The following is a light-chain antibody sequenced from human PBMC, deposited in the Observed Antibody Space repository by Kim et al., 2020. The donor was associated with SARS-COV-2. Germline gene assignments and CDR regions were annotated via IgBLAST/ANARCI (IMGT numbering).Light chain of an antibody. CDR3: QQYGSSPPWT. CDR1: QSVSSSY. J-gene: IGKJ1*01. Sequence: PGERAALSCRASQSVSSSYLAWYQQKPGQAPRLLIYGASSRATGIPDRFSGSGSGTDFTLTISRLEPEDFAVYYCQQYGSSPPWTFGQGTKVDIK. CDR2: GAS. V-gene: IGKV3-20*01.